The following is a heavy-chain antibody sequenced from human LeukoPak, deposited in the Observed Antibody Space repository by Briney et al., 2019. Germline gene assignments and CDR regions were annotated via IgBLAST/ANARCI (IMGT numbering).Heavy chain of an antibody. D-gene: IGHD5-18*01. CDR2: INHSGST. J-gene: IGHJ4*02. V-gene: IGHV4-34*01. Sequence: KSSETLSLTCAVYGGSFSGYYWNWIRQPPGKGLEWIGEINHSGSTNYNPSLKSRVTISVDTPKNQFSLKLSSVTAADTAVYYCARHEQRIRGYSYGYDYWGQGTLVTVSS. CDR3: ARHEQRIRGYSYGYDY. CDR1: GGSFSGYY.